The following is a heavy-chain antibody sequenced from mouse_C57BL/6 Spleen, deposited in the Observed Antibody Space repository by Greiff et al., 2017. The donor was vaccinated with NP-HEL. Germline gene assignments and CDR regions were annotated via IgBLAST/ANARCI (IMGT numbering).Heavy chain of an antibody. J-gene: IGHJ1*03. V-gene: IGHV5-12*01. Sequence: EVHLVESGGGLVQPGGSLKLSCAASGFTFSDYYMYWVRQTPEKRLEWVAYISNGGGSTYYPDTVKGRFTISRDNAKNTLYLQMSRLKSEDTAMYYCARLGGRGYFDVWGTGTTVTVSS. CDR2: ISNGGGST. CDR1: GFTFSDYY. CDR3: ARLGGRGYFDV.